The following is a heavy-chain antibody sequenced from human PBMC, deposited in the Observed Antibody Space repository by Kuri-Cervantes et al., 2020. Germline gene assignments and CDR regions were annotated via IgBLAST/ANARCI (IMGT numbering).Heavy chain of an antibody. Sequence: GSLRLSCGVSGGSISSSSYYWGWIRQPPGKGLEWIGSIYYSGSTYYNPSLKSRVTISVDTSKNQFSLKLSSVTAADTAVYYCARLLKGYYYFDYWGQGTLVTVSS. CDR1: GGSISSSSYY. CDR3: ARLLKGYYYFDY. J-gene: IGHJ4*02. CDR2: IYYSGST. V-gene: IGHV4-39*01. D-gene: IGHD2-15*01.